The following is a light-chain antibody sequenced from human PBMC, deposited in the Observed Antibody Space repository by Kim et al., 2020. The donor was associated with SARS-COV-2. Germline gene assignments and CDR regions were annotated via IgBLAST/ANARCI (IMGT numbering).Light chain of an antibody. CDR3: QQYGSSSWT. V-gene: IGKV3-20*01. CDR1: QSVSSSY. Sequence: LKQSPGPLSWSPGERATLSCRASQSVSSSYLAWYQQKPGQAPRLLIYGASSRATGIPDFTLTISRLEPEDFAVYYCQQYGSSSWTFGQGTKVDIK. CDR2: GAS. J-gene: IGKJ1*01.